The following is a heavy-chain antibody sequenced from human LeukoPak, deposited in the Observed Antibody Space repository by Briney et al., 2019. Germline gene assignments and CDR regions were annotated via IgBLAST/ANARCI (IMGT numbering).Heavy chain of an antibody. D-gene: IGHD2-2*01. V-gene: IGHV4-34*01. J-gene: IGHJ3*02. Sequence: PSETLSLTCAVYGGSFSGYYWSWIRQPPGKGLEWIGEINHSGSTNYNPSLKSRVTISVDTSKNQFSLKLSSVTAADTAVYYCASSRWPSAFDIWGQGTMVTVSS. CDR3: ASSRWPSAFDI. CDR2: INHSGST. CDR1: GGSFSGYY.